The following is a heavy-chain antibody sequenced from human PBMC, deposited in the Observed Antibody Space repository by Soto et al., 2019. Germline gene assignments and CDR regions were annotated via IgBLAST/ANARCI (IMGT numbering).Heavy chain of an antibody. Sequence: QVQLVQSGAEVKKPGSSVKVSCKASGGTFSSYAISWVRQAPGQGLAWMGGIIPSFGTANYAQKFQGRVTITADKSPRTAYMGLSSLRYEDTAVYYCARAHGSSGSYYYYYGMDVWGQGTTVTVSS. J-gene: IGHJ6*02. CDR1: GGTFSSYA. V-gene: IGHV1-69*06. CDR3: ARAHGSSGSYYYYYGMDV. D-gene: IGHD3-10*01. CDR2: IIPSFGTA.